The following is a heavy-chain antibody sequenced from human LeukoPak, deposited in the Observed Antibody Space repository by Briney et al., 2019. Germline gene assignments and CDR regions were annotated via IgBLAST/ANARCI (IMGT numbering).Heavy chain of an antibody. CDR2: ISYDGSNK. Sequence: GGSLRLSCAASGFTFSHYAMSWVRQAPGKGLDWVAVISYDGSNKYYADSVKGRFTISRDNSKNTLFLQMNSLRAEDTAVYYCAKGSNRGVATIDYWGQGTLVTVSS. J-gene: IGHJ4*02. CDR1: GFTFSHYA. V-gene: IGHV3-30*18. CDR3: AKGSNRGVATIDY. D-gene: IGHD5-12*01.